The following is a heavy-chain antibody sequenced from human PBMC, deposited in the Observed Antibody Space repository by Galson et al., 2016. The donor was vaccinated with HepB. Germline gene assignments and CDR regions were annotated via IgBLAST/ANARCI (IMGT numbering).Heavy chain of an antibody. J-gene: IGHJ1*01. V-gene: IGHV3-7*04. CDR1: GFSLRNSW. CDR3: ARDQDSVSSDRSLFYPCFQH. CDR2: INQDGSEE. Sequence: SLRLSCAASGFSLRNSWMSWVRQAPGKGLEWVANINQDGSEEYYVGSVRGRFTVSRDNAKNSLYLQMNSLRAEDAAVYYCARDQDSVSSDRSLFYPCFQHWGQGALITVSS. D-gene: IGHD3-22*01.